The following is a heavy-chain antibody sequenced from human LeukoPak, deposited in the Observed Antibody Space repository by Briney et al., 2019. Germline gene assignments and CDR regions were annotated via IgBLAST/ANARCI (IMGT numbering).Heavy chain of an antibody. Sequence: SETLSLTCTVSGGSISSSSYYWGWIRQPPGKGLEWIGSIYYSGSTYYNPSLKSRVTISVDTSKKQFSLKLSSVTAADTAVYYCARALIVVVPAAIGRDAFDIWGQGTMVTVSS. D-gene: IGHD2-2*01. J-gene: IGHJ3*02. V-gene: IGHV4-39*01. CDR3: ARALIVVVPAAIGRDAFDI. CDR1: GGSISSSSYY. CDR2: IYYSGST.